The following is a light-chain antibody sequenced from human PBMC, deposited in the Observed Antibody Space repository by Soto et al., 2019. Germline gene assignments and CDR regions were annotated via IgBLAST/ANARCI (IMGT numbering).Light chain of an antibody. V-gene: IGLV2-8*01. CDR1: RSDVGGYNY. Sequence: QSVLTQPPSASGSPGQSVTISCTGTRSDVGGYNYVSWYQQHPGKAPKLMIYEVSKRPSGVPDRFSGSKSGNTASLTVSGHQAEDEADYYCSSYAGSNNFVVFGGGTKLTVL. J-gene: IGLJ2*01. CDR2: EVS. CDR3: SSYAGSNNFVV.